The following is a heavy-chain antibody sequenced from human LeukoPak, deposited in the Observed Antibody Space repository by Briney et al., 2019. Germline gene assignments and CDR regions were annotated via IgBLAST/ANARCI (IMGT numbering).Heavy chain of an antibody. V-gene: IGHV4-59*08. CDR3: ARRVDIVATDYFDY. D-gene: IGHD5-12*01. J-gene: IGHJ4*02. Sequence: SETLSLTCTVSGGPISSYYWSWIRQPPGKGLEWIGYIYYSGSTNYNPSLKSRVTISVDTSKNQFSLKLSSVTAADTAVYYCARRVDIVATDYFDYWGQGTLVTVSS. CDR2: IYYSGST. CDR1: GGPISSYY.